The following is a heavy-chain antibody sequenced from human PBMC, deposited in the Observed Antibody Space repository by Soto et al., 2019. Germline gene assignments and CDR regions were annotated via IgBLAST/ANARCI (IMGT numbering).Heavy chain of an antibody. D-gene: IGHD7-27*01. CDR1: GDSISNLDYF. CDR3: ARGRYCLTGRCFPNWFEA. Sequence: SETLSLTCSVSGDSISNLDYFWAWIRQPPGQALEYIGYIYKSATTYYNPSFESRVAISVDTSKSQFSLNVTSVTAADTAVYFCARGRYCLTGRCFPNWFEAWGQRALVTVSS. J-gene: IGHJ5*02. CDR2: IYKSATT. V-gene: IGHV4-30-4*01.